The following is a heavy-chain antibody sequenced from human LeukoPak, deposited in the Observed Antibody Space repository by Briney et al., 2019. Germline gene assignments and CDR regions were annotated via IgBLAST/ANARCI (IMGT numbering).Heavy chain of an antibody. CDR3: ASQRDGYNREYYY. CDR2: MNPNSGNT. V-gene: IGHV1-8*03. J-gene: IGHJ4*02. Sequence: ASVKVSCKASGYTFTSYDINWVRQATGQGLEWMGWMNPNSGNTGYAQKFQGRVTITRNTSISTAYMELSSLRSEDTAVYYCASQRDGYNREYYYWGQGTLVTVSS. CDR1: GYTFTSYD. D-gene: IGHD5-24*01.